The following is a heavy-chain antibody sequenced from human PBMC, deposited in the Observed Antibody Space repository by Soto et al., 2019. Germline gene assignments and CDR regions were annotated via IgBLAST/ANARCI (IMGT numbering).Heavy chain of an antibody. D-gene: IGHD3-16*01. CDR1: GFTFTDRY. CDR2: TKNKANSYTT. V-gene: IGHV3-72*01. J-gene: IGHJ4*02. CDR3: TIEGAYPGPDFDY. Sequence: GGSLRLSCAASGFTFTDRYMDWVRQAPGKGLEWVGRTKNKANSYTTEYAASVKGRFTISRDYSRDSVYLQMNSLKTDDTAVYYCTIEGAYPGPDFDYWGQGTLVTVSS.